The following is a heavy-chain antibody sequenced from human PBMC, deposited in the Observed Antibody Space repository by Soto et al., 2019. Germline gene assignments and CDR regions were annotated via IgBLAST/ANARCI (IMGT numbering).Heavy chain of an antibody. CDR2: ISSRSDI. CDR1: GFTFSTYS. D-gene: IGHD2-2*02. Sequence: GWSLRLSCVGSGFTFSTYSINWVRQAPGKGLEWVSSISSRSDIYYADSVKGRFTISRDNAKNSVSLQMNSLRAEDTAVYYCAREYTAWPLAYGLDVWGQGTTVTVSS. CDR3: AREYTAWPLAYGLDV. V-gene: IGHV3-21*01. J-gene: IGHJ6*02.